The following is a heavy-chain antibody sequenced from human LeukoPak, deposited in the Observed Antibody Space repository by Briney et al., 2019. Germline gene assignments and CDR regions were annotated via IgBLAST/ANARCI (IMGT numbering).Heavy chain of an antibody. Sequence: ASVKVSCKASGGTFSSYAISWVRQAPGQGLEWMGWISAYNGNTNYAQKLQGRVTMTTDTSTSTAYMELRSLRSDDTAVYYCARLAVAGTPRWFDPWGQGTLVTVSS. CDR1: GGTFSSYA. J-gene: IGHJ5*02. D-gene: IGHD6-19*01. V-gene: IGHV1-18*01. CDR3: ARLAVAGTPRWFDP. CDR2: ISAYNGNT.